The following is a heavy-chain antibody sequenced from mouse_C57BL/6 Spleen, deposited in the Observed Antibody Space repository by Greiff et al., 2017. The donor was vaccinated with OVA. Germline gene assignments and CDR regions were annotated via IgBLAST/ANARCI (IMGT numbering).Heavy chain of an antibody. V-gene: IGHV5-6*02. CDR2: ISSGGSYT. D-gene: IGHD1-1*01. Sequence: DVKLVESGGDLVKPGGSLKLSCAASGFTFSSYGMSWVRQTPDKRLEWVATISSGGSYTYYPDSVKGRFTISRDNAKNTLYLQMSSLKSEDTAMYYCARHGSSLWYFDVWGTGTTVTVSS. CDR1: GFTFSSYG. CDR3: ARHGSSLWYFDV. J-gene: IGHJ1*03.